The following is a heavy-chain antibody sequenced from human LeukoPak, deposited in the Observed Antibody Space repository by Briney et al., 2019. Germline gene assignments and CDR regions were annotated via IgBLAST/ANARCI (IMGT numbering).Heavy chain of an antibody. J-gene: IGHJ3*02. CDR1: GYLFTSYW. Sequence: GESLQISCKGSGYLFTSYWIGWVRPLPGKGLEWMGIIYPGDSDTRYSPSFQGQVTISADKSISTAYLQWSSLKASDTAMYYCASRYSYGSIDAFDIWGQGTMVTVSS. CDR3: ASRYSYGSIDAFDI. CDR2: IYPGDSDT. V-gene: IGHV5-51*01. D-gene: IGHD5-18*01.